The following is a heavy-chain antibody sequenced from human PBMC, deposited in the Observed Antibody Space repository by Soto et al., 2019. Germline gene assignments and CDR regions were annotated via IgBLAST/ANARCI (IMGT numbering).Heavy chain of an antibody. V-gene: IGHV6-1*01. D-gene: IGHD6-19*01. Sequence: SQTLSLTCAISGDSVSTNRATWDWIRQSPSRGLEWLGRTYYRSKWYNDYAVSVKSRITINPDTSKNQFSLQLNSVTPEDTAVYYCAREGQWLATFRRVWFDPWGQGTLVTVSS. J-gene: IGHJ5*02. CDR3: AREGQWLATFRRVWFDP. CDR1: GDSVSTNRAT. CDR2: TYYRSKWYN.